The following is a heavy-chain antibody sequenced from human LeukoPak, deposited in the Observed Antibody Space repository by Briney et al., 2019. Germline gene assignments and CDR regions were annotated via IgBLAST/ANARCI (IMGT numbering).Heavy chain of an antibody. J-gene: IGHJ4*02. CDR3: ARLTSGHFDY. CDR2: INYSGSS. CDR1: GGSISSSSYY. D-gene: IGHD3-10*01. Sequence: PSETLSLTCTVSGGSISSSSYYWGWIRQPPGKGLEWIGSINYSGSSYYNPSLKSRVTMSVDTSKNQFSLNLSSVTAADTAVYYCARLTSGHFDYWGQGTLVTVSS. V-gene: IGHV4-39*01.